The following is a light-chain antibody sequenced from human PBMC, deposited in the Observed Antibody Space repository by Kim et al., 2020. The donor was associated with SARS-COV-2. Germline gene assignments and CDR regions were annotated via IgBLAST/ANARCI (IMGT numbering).Light chain of an antibody. J-gene: IGLJ2*01. CDR2: GKN. CDR1: SLKTYY. CDR3: DSWDSSGNHNVV. V-gene: IGLV3-19*02. Sequence: SSELTQDPAVSVALGQTVRITCQGDSLKTYYATWYQQKPGQAPVRVIFGKNNRPSGIPHRFSGSNSGNTASLTITGAQAEVEADYYCDSWDSSGNHNVVFGGGTQLTVL.